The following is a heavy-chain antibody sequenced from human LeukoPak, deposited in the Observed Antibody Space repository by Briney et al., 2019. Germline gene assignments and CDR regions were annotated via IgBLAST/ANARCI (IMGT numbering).Heavy chain of an antibody. CDR1: GFTFSNAW. CDR2: IKTKADGGTT. Sequence: RGSLRLSCAASGFTFSNAWMNWVRQAPGKGLEWVGRIKTKADGGTTDYAAPVKGRFTISRDDSRNTLYLQMNSLKTDDTAVYYCTTDLTYYYYYYMDVWGKGTTVTISS. J-gene: IGHJ6*03. CDR3: TTDLTYYYYYYMDV. V-gene: IGHV3-15*01.